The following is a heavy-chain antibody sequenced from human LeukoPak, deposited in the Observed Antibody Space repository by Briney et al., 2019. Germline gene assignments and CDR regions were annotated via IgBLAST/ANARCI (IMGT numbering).Heavy chain of an antibody. CDR1: GYTFTGYY. D-gene: IGHD6-13*01. Sequence: GASVKVSCKASGYTFTGYYMHWVRQAPGQGLEWMGWINPNSGGTNYAQKFQGRVTMTRNTSISTAYMELSSLRSEDTAVYYCARGTKIAAAGIDYWGQGTLVTVSS. CDR2: INPNSGGT. J-gene: IGHJ4*02. V-gene: IGHV1-2*02. CDR3: ARGTKIAAAGIDY.